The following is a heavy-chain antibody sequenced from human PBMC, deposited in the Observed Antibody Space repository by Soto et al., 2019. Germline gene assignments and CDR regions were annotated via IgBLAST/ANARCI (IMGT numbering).Heavy chain of an antibody. J-gene: IGHJ3*02. D-gene: IGHD1-26*01. Sequence: GESLKISCKGSGYSFTSYWIGWVRQMPGKGLEWMGIIYPGDSDTRYSPSFQGQVTISVDKSISTAYLQWSNLKASDTAMYYFAAPGWELLQAFDIWGQGTMVTVSS. CDR2: IYPGDSDT. V-gene: IGHV5-51*01. CDR3: AAPGWELLQAFDI. CDR1: GYSFTSYW.